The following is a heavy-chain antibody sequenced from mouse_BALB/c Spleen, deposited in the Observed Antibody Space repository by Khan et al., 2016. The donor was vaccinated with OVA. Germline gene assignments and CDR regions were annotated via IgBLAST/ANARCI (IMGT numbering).Heavy chain of an antibody. V-gene: IGHV3-2*02. CDR3: ARVYGGDFDY. CDR2: ISYSGNT. Sequence: EVKLLESGPGLVKPSQSLSLTCTVTGYSITSDYAWNWIRQFPENKLEWMGFISYSGNTNYNPSLKSRISITRDTSKNQFFLQLNSVTTEDTATYYCARVYGGDFDYWGQGTTLTVSP. CDR1: GYSITSDYA. D-gene: IGHD1-1*01. J-gene: IGHJ2*01.